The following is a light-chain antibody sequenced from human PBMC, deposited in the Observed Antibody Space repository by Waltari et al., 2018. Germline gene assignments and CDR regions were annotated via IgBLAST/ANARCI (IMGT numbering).Light chain of an antibody. V-gene: IGKV3-20*01. CDR2: AAS. CDR3: HHYGGSLPNT. CDR1: QSVDNTY. J-gene: IGKJ2*01. Sequence: EIVLTQSPGSLSLSPGERATLSCRASQSVDNTYLAWYQTKPGQAHRLLIFAASSRATGIPERFSGGVSGTDFTLTISRLEPEDFAVYYCHHYGGSLPNTFGQGTKLEIK.